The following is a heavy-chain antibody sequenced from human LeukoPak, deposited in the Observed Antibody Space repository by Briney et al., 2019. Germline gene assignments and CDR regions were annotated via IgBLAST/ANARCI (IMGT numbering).Heavy chain of an antibody. CDR1: GFTLSSYN. J-gene: IGHJ4*02. D-gene: IGHD4-11*01. CDR2: ISWRNIDI. V-gene: IGHV3-21*01. Sequence: GGSLRLSCVASGFTLSSYNMKWVRQAPGKRLEWVSSISWRNIDIEYADSVKGRFTISRDNAKNTVYLQMNSLRAEDTAVYYCGNHDYSDYYGGQGTLVTVSA. CDR3: GNHDYSDYY.